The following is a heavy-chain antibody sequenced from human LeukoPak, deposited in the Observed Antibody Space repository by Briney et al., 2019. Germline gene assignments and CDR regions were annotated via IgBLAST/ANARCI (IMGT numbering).Heavy chain of an antibody. CDR2: ITGSSSYI. CDR3: ARDRLEGGETFDS. D-gene: IGHD1-1*01. V-gene: IGHV3-21*01. CDR1: GFSFRSYS. Sequence: GGSRRLSCAASGFSFRSYSMDWVRQAPGKGLELVSSITGSSSYISYADSVKGRFTISRDNAENSLFLQMNSLRPEDTAVYFCARDRLEGGETFDSWGQGTLVTVSS. J-gene: IGHJ4*02.